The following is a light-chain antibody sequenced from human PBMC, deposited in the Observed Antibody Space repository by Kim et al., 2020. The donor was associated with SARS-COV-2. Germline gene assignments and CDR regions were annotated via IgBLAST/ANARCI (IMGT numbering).Light chain of an antibody. Sequence: GQSITISCAGTSDDVGAFDYVSWFQQHPGKAPKLVIYDVTNRPSGISSRFSGSKSGSSVSLTISGLQAEDEAYYYCFSFTTSTTWVFGGGTKLTVL. J-gene: IGLJ3*02. CDR2: DVT. V-gene: IGLV2-14*03. CDR3: FSFTTSTTWV. CDR1: SDDVGAFDY.